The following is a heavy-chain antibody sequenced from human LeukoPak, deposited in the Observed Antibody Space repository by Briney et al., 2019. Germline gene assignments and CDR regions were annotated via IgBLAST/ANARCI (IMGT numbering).Heavy chain of an antibody. Sequence: GGSLRLSCAASGFTFDDYAMHWVRQAPGKGLEWGSGISWNSGGIGYADSVKGRFTISGDNAKNSLYLQMNSLRAEDTALYYCARGGGLLWFGEELVSDYWGQGTLVTVSS. V-gene: IGHV3-9*01. CDR2: ISWNSGGI. D-gene: IGHD3-10*01. CDR1: GFTFDDYA. J-gene: IGHJ4*02. CDR3: ARGGGLLWFGEELVSDY.